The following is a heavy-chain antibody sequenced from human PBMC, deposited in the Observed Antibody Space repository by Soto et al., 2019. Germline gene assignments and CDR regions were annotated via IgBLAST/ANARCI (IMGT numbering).Heavy chain of an antibody. CDR3: ARDFAYFES. D-gene: IGHD3-3*01. CDR2: IYHSGTT. Sequence: SETLSLTCTVSGDSITGSYWSWIRQPPGKTLEWIGYIYHSGTTTYNPSLKSRVSISVDTSKNQFSLRLTSVIAADTAVYYCARDFAYFESWSKGTLVTVYS. J-gene: IGHJ4*02. CDR1: GDSITGSY. V-gene: IGHV4-59*01.